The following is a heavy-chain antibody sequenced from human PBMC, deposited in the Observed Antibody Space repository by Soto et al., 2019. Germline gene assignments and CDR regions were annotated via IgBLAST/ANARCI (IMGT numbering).Heavy chain of an antibody. CDR3: ARSLGIVATIIGTEYYFDY. D-gene: IGHD5-12*01. J-gene: IGHJ4*02. V-gene: IGHV1-18*01. Sequence: QVQLVQSGAEVKKPGASVKVSCKASGYTFTSYGISWVRQAPGQGLEWMGWISAYNGNTNYAQKLQGRVTMTTDTATSTAYMELRSLRSDDTAVYYCARSLGIVATIIGTEYYFDYWGQGTLVTVSS. CDR1: GYTFTSYG. CDR2: ISAYNGNT.